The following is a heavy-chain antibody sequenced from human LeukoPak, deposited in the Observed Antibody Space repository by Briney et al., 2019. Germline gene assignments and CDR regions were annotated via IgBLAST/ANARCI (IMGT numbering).Heavy chain of an antibody. CDR2: IIPIFGTA. V-gene: IGHV1-69*05. CDR3: ASGVIPPSEYYYCYYMDV. Sequence: SVKVSCKASGGTFSSYAISWVRQAPGQGLEWMGGIIPIFGTANYAQKFQGRVTITTDESTSTAYMELSSLRSEDTAVYYCASGVIPPSEYYYCYYMDVWGKGTTVTVSS. CDR1: GGTFSSYA. J-gene: IGHJ6*03. D-gene: IGHD3-22*01.